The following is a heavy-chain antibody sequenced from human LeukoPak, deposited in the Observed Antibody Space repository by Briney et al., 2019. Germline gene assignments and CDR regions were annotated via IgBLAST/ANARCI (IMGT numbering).Heavy chain of an antibody. Sequence: SETLSLTCTVSGGSISSSSYYWGWIRQPPGKGLEWIGTIYYSGSTYYNPSLNSRVTISVDTSKKQFSLKLSSVTAADTAVYYCASMGVDTTMVNPEYFQHWGQGTLVTVSS. J-gene: IGHJ1*01. CDR2: IYYSGST. D-gene: IGHD5-18*01. CDR3: ASMGVDTTMVNPEYFQH. V-gene: IGHV4-39*01. CDR1: GGSISSSSYY.